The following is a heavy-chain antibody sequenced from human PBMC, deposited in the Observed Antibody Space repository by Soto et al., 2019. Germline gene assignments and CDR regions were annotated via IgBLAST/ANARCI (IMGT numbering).Heavy chain of an antibody. CDR1: GGTFSSYA. CDR2: IIPIFGTA. CDR3: VRDCSSTSCYSTDAFDI. J-gene: IGHJ3*02. D-gene: IGHD2-2*01. V-gene: IGHV1-69*06. Sequence: QVQLVQSGAEVKKPGSSVKVSCKASGGTFSSYAISWVRQAPGQGLEWMGGIIPIFGTANYAQKFQGRVTITADKSTSTAYMELSSLRSEDTAVYYCVRDCSSTSCYSTDAFDIWGQGTMVTVSS.